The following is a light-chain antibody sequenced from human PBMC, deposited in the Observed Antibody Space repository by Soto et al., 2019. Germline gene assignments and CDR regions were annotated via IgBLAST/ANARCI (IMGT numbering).Light chain of an antibody. Sequence: QSVLTQHPSASGYPGQSVTISCTGTSSDVATYIYVSWYQHHPGKAPKLIIYEASKRPSGVPDRFSGSKSGDTASLTVSGLQAEDELVFHCGSYSGGIHHYVFGTGPKVTVV. CDR3: GSYSGGIHHYV. CDR1: SSDVATYIY. J-gene: IGLJ1*01. V-gene: IGLV2-8*01. CDR2: EAS.